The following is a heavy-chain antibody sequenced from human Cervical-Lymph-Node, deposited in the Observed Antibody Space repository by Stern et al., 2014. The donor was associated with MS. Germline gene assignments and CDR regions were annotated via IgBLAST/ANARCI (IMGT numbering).Heavy chain of an antibody. J-gene: IGHJ4*02. D-gene: IGHD4-23*01. Sequence: YWIGWVRQKPGKGLEGMGIIYPGSSDTRSSPSFRGQVTISVDNSPTTPYLQWSSLKASDTAIYYCARLRGLGGLRYCGQGTLISVSS. CDR1: YW. CDR3: ARLRGLGGLRY. V-gene: IGHV5-51*01. CDR2: IYPGSSDT.